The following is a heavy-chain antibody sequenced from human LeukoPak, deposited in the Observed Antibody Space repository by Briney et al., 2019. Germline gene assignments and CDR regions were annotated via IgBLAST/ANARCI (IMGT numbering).Heavy chain of an antibody. Sequence: PSETLSLTCTVSGGSISSGGYYWSWIRQHPGKGLEWIGYIYYSGSTYYNPSLKSRVTISVDTSKNQFSLKLSSVTAADTAVYYCARSYGSGSIIVDYWGQGTLVTVSS. CDR2: IYYSGST. D-gene: IGHD3-10*01. CDR1: GGSISSGGYY. CDR3: ARSYGSGSIIVDY. V-gene: IGHV4-31*03. J-gene: IGHJ4*02.